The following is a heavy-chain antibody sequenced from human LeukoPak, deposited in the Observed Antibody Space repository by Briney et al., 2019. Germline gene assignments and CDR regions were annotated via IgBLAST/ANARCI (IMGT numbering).Heavy chain of an antibody. CDR1: GYTFTSYD. V-gene: IGHV1-8*01. CDR3: ARDPSIAIAALYYFDY. D-gene: IGHD6-13*01. Sequence: ASVKVSCKASGYTFTSYDINWVRQATGQGLEWMGWMNPNSGNTGYAQKFQGRVTMTRNTSISTAYMELSSLRAEDTAVYYCARDPSIAIAALYYFDYWGQGTLVTVSS. CDR2: MNPNSGNT. J-gene: IGHJ4*02.